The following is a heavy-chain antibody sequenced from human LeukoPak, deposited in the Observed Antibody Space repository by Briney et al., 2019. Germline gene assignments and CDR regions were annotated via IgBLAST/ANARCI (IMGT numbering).Heavy chain of an antibody. CDR3: ARVGDGRYYDSSGYYYFDY. V-gene: IGHV3-11*01. CDR1: GFTFSDYY. CDR2: ISGSGTTI. Sequence: GGSLRLSCAASGFTFSDYYMSWIRQAPGKGLEWVSYISGSGTTIYYGDSVKGRFTISRDNAKNSLYLQMNSLRAEDTAVYYCARVGDGRYYDSSGYYYFDYWGQGTLVTVSS. D-gene: IGHD3-22*01. J-gene: IGHJ4*02.